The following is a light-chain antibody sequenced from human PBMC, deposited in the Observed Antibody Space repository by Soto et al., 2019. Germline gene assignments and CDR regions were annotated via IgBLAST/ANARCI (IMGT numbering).Light chain of an antibody. J-gene: IGKJ2*01. Sequence: DIQLTQSPSFLSASVRDRVTITCRASQGISSYLAWYQQKPGKPPQLLIYAASTLQSWVPSRFSGRRSGTEFTLTISSLQPEDFATYFCQQLNSYSLTFGQGTKLEIK. V-gene: IGKV1-9*01. CDR3: QQLNSYSLT. CDR1: QGISSY. CDR2: AAS.